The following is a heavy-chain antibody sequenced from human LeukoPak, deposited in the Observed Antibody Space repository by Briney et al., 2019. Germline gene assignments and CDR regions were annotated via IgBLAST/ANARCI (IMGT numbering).Heavy chain of an antibody. CDR3: AKDSSLAAASLDY. V-gene: IGHV3-30*18. D-gene: IGHD6-13*01. CDR1: GFTFSSYG. CDR2: ISYDGSNK. Sequence: GGSLRLSCAASGFTFSSYGMHWVRQAPGKGLEWVAVISYDGSNKYYADSVKGRFTISRDNSKNTLYLQMNSLRAEDTAVYYCAKDSSLAAASLDYWGQGTLVTVSS. J-gene: IGHJ4*02.